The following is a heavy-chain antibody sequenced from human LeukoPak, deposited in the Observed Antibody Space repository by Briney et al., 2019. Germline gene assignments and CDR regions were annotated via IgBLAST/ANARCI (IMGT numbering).Heavy chain of an antibody. Sequence: PGGSLRLSCAASGFTFSSYAMHWVRQAPGKGLEWVAVISYDGSNKYYADSVKGRFTTSRDNSKNTLYLQMNSLRAEDTAVYYCAREKIVVVSAAYFDYWGQGTPVTVSS. J-gene: IGHJ4*02. CDR3: AREKIVVVSAAYFDY. CDR1: GFTFSSYA. D-gene: IGHD2-2*01. CDR2: ISYDGSNK. V-gene: IGHV3-30*04.